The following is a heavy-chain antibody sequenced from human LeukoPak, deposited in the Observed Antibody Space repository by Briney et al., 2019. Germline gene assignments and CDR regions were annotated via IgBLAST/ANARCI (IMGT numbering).Heavy chain of an antibody. CDR1: GGSFSGYY. Sequence: SETLSLTCAVYGGSFSGYYWSWIRQPPGKGLEWIGEINHSGSTNYNPSLKSRVTISVDTSKNQFSLKLSSVTAADTAVYYCARVREELPAIALDYWGQGTLVTVSS. CDR2: INHSGST. D-gene: IGHD1-26*01. CDR3: ARVREELPAIALDY. V-gene: IGHV4-34*01. J-gene: IGHJ4*02.